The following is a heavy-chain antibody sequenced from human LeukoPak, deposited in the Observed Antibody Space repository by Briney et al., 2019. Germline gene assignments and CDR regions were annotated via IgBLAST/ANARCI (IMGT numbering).Heavy chain of an antibody. V-gene: IGHV4-39*07. Sequence: SETLSLTCTVSGASISTNSYYWGWIRQPPGKGLEWIGSIYYSGSTYYNPSLKSRVTISVDTSKNQFSLKLSSVTAADTAVYYCARENCSGGSCYSIYYYYYMDVWGKGTTVTVSS. CDR1: GASISTNSYY. D-gene: IGHD2-15*01. CDR3: ARENCSGGSCYSIYYYYYMDV. CDR2: IYYSGST. J-gene: IGHJ6*03.